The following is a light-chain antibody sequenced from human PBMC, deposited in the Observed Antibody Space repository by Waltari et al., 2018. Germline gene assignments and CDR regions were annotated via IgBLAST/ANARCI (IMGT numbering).Light chain of an antibody. CDR2: SAS. CDR3: QQTNSFPRT. CDR1: QGIDNW. J-gene: IGKJ1*01. Sequence: DIQMTQSPSFVSASVGDRVTITCRASQGIDNWLAWYQQKPGKAPKFLIYSASSLQSGVPSRFVGSGSGTDVILTISRLQPEDFATYYCQQTNSFPRTFGQGTKVAIK. V-gene: IGKV1-12*01.